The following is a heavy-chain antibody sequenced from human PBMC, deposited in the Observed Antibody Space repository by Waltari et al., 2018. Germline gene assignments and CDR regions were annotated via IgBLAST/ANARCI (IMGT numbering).Heavy chain of an antibody. CDR1: GDSFGGYG. CDR2: IITILGIT. D-gene: IGHD3-16*01. CDR3: ARHELGISQYYYNMYV. Sequence: HVQLVQSGAEVKKPGSSVKVSCKASGDSFGGYGISRGGLAPGQGREWLGVIITILGITEYSQKFHERLTITADESTSTAYMELSSLSSEDTATYYCARHELGISQYYYNMYVWGQGTTVTISS. J-gene: IGHJ6*03. V-gene: IGHV1-69*12.